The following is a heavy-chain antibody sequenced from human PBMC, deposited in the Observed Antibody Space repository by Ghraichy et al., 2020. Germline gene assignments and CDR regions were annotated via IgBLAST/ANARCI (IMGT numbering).Heavy chain of an antibody. J-gene: IGHJ6*02. CDR2: IYSGGST. CDR1: GFTVSSNY. V-gene: IGHV3-66*01. D-gene: IGHD3-10*01. Sequence: GGSLTLSCAASGFTVSSNYMTWVRQAPGKGLEWVSVIYSGGSTYYADSVKGRFTISRDNSKNTLYLQMNSLRAEDTAVYYCARSRGYDSGSGMDVWGQGTTVTVSS. CDR3: ARSRGYDSGSGMDV.